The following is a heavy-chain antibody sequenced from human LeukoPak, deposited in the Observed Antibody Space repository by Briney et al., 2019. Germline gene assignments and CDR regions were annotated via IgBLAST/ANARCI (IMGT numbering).Heavy chain of an antibody. V-gene: IGHV1-8*01. J-gene: IGHJ4*02. CDR1: GYTFSSND. Sequence: ASVKVSCKASGYTFSSNDINWVRQATGQGLEWMGWMNPHSGNTGFAQKFQGRVTITRNSSISTAYMELSSLRSEDTAVYYCAREGNRSSDSSASYPLDYWGQGTLVTVSS. D-gene: IGHD1-26*01. CDR2: MNPHSGNT. CDR3: AREGNRSSDSSASYPLDY.